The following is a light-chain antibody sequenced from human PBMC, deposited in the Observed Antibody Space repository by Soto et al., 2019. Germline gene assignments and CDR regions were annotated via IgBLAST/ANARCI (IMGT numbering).Light chain of an antibody. J-gene: IGKJ2*01. CDR2: GAS. CDR3: QQYGSSPYP. Sequence: EIVLTQSPGTLSLSPGERATLSCRASQSVSSSYLAWYQQKPGQAPRLIIYGASDRATGIPDRFSGSGSGTDFTLTISRLEPEDFAVYYCQQYGSSPYPFGQGTKLEIK. V-gene: IGKV3-20*01. CDR1: QSVSSSY.